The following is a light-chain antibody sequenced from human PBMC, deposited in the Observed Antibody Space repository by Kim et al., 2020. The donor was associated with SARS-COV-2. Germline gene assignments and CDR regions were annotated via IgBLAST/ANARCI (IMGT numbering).Light chain of an antibody. Sequence: CPGKRATLSCRASQSVSSNLAWYQQKPGQAPRLLSYGASTRATGIPARFSGSGSGTEFTLTISSLQSEDFAVYYCQQYNNWPTWTFGQGTKVDIK. V-gene: IGKV3-15*01. CDR2: GAS. J-gene: IGKJ1*01. CDR1: QSVSSN. CDR3: QQYNNWPTWT.